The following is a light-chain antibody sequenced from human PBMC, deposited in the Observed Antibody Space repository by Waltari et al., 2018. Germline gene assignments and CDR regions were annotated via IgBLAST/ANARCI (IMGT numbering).Light chain of an antibody. Sequence: EIVLTQSPGTASLSPGERVTPSCRASQSVGSSSLAWYQQKPGQAPRLVIYRASRRATGIPDRFSGSGSGTDFSLTIRRLEPEDFAVYYCQQHGTLPATFGQGTKVEIK. CDR2: RAS. CDR3: QQHGTLPAT. V-gene: IGKV3-20*01. J-gene: IGKJ1*01. CDR1: QSVGSSS.